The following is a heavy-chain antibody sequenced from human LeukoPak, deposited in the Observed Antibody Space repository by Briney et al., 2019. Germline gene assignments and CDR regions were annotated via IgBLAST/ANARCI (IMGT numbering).Heavy chain of an antibody. J-gene: IGHJ5*02. Sequence: GGSLRLSCLASGFTFSTDWMTWVRQAPGKGLEWVANIKGDGSEEDYVGSVRGRFIISRDNAKNSLYLQVNNLRVEDPALYYCARNQPDTGYRPSNLWGHGTLVTVSS. V-gene: IGHV3-7*01. D-gene: IGHD5-12*01. CDR1: GFTFSTDW. CDR3: ARNQPDTGYRPSNL. CDR2: IKGDGSEE.